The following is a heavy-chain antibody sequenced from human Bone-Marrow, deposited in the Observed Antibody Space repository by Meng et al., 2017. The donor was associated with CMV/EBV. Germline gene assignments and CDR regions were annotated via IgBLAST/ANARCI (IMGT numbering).Heavy chain of an antibody. D-gene: IGHD6-13*01. J-gene: IGHJ6*02. CDR3: AREIGGASSWIPKHYYYYGMDV. V-gene: IGHV4-39*07. CDR1: GASISSSSYF. Sequence: SETLSLTCTVSGASISSSSYFWDWIRQPPGKGLEWIGSISYGGSTYYNPSLKSRVTISVDTSKNQFSLNLSAVAAADTAVYYCAREIGGASSWIPKHYYYYGMDVWGQGTTVTVSS. CDR2: ISYGGST.